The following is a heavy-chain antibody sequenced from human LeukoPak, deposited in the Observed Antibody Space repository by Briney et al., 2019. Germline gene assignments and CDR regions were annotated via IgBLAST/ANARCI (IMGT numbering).Heavy chain of an antibody. Sequence: GGSLRLSCAASGFTFSSYEMNWVRQAPGKGLEWVSYVSSSGSTIYYADSVKGRFTISRDNAKNSLYLQMNSLRAEDTAVYYCARAEDGYNFWGLSAFDIWGQGTMVTVSS. CDR2: VSSSGSTI. V-gene: IGHV3-48*03. J-gene: IGHJ3*02. CDR1: GFTFSSYE. D-gene: IGHD5-24*01. CDR3: ARAEDGYNFWGLSAFDI.